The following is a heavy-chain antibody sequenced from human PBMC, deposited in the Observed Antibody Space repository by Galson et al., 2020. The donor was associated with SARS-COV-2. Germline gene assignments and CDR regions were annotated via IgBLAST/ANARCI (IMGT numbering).Heavy chain of an antibody. V-gene: IGHV1-69*04. D-gene: IGHD3-16*02. Sequence: SVKVSCKASGGTFSSYAISWVRQAPGQGLEWMGRIIPILGIVNYAQKFQGRVTITADKSTSTAYMELSSLRSEDTAVYYCAGLYDYVWGSYRTDDAFDIWGQGTMVTVSS. CDR1: GGTFSSYA. CDR3: AGLYDYVWGSYRTDDAFDI. CDR2: IIPILGIV. J-gene: IGHJ3*02.